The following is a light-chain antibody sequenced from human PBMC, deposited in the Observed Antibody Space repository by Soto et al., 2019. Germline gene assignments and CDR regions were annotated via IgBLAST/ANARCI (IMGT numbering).Light chain of an antibody. J-gene: IGLJ2*01. Sequence: QSVLTQPPSVSGAPGQRVTISCTGSSSSIGAGYDVHWYQRLPGTAPKLLIFINTRRPSGVPDRFSGSKSGTSASLAITGLHAEDEADYYCQSYGSSLSVVFGGGTKLTVL. CDR3: QSYGSSLSVV. CDR2: INT. CDR1: SSSIGAGYD. V-gene: IGLV1-40*01.